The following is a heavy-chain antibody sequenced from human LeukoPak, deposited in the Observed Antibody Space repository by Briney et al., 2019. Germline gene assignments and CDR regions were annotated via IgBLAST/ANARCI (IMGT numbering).Heavy chain of an antibody. J-gene: IGHJ5*02. D-gene: IGHD3-3*01. CDR3: ARYNYDFWSGYSKWFDP. V-gene: IGHV4-59*01. Sequence: SETLSLTCTVSGGSISSYYWSWIRQPPGKGLEWIGYIYYSGSTNYNPSLKSRVTISVDTSKNQFSLKLSSVTAADTAVYYCARYNYDFWSGYSKWFDPWGQGTLVTVSS. CDR1: GGSISSYY. CDR2: IYYSGST.